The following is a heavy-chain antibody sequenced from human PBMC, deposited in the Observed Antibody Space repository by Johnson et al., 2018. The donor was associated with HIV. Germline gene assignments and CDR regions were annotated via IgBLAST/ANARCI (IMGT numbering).Heavy chain of an antibody. CDR3: AKDLRLSSGQWLVQGGAFDI. J-gene: IGHJ3*02. CDR2: ISWISGTI. V-gene: IGHV3-9*01. D-gene: IGHD6-19*01. CDR1: GFTFDDYA. Sequence: VQLVESGGGLVQPGRSLRLSCAASGFTFDDYAMHWVRQAPGKGLEWVSGISWISGTIGYADSVKGRFTISRDNATKSLYLQMDSLRAEDTALYYCAKDLRLSSGQWLVQGGAFDIWGQGTMVTVSS.